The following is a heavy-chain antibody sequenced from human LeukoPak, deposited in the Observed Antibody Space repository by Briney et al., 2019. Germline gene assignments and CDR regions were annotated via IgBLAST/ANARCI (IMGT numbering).Heavy chain of an antibody. D-gene: IGHD3-22*01. CDR3: ARGYHYETSLHFDY. CDR2: IYYSGST. CDR1: GGSISSYY. Sequence: PSETLSLTCTVSGGSISSYYWSWIRQPPGKGLEWIGYIYYSGSTNYNPSLKSRVTISVDTSKNQFSLKLSSVTAADTAVYYCARGYHYETSLHFDYWGQGTLVTVSS. V-gene: IGHV4-59*08. J-gene: IGHJ4*02.